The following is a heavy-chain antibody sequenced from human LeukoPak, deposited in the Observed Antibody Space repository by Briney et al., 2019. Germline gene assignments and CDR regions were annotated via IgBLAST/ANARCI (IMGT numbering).Heavy chain of an antibody. J-gene: IGHJ4*02. V-gene: IGHV3-30*04. D-gene: IGHD5-24*01. CDR2: ISYDGSNK. CDR3: ARRRIRWLQFGEFDY. Sequence: GGSLRLSCAASGFTFSSYAMHWVRQAPGKGLEWVAAISYDGSNKYSADSVKGRFTISRDNSKNTLYLQMNSLRAEDTAVYYCARRRIRWLQFGEFDYWGQGTLVTVSS. CDR1: GFTFSSYA.